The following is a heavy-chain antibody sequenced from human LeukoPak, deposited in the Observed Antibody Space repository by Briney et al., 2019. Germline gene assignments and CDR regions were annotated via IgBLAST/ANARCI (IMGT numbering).Heavy chain of an antibody. CDR1: GGSISSSSYY. V-gene: IGHV4-39*07. Sequence: SETLSLTCTVSGGSISSSSYYWGWIRQPPGKGLEWIGSIYYSGSTYYNPSLKSRVTISVDTSKNQFSLKLSSVTAADTAVYYCARDLNKAWLVGATKGYWGQGTLVTVSS. CDR2: IYYSGST. CDR3: ARDLNKAWLVGATKGY. D-gene: IGHD1-26*01. J-gene: IGHJ4*02.